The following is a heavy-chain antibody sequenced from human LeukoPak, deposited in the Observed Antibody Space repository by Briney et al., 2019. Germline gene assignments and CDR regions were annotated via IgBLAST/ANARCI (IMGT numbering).Heavy chain of an antibody. J-gene: IGHJ4*02. Sequence: ASVKVSCKASGGTFSSYAISWVRQAPGQGLEWMGGIIPTFGTANYAQKFQGRVTITADKSTSTAYMELSSLRSEDTAVYYCARPGRGYSYGYDYWGQGTLVTVSS. CDR2: IIPTFGTA. V-gene: IGHV1-69*06. CDR3: ARPGRGYSYGYDY. D-gene: IGHD5-18*01. CDR1: GGTFSSYA.